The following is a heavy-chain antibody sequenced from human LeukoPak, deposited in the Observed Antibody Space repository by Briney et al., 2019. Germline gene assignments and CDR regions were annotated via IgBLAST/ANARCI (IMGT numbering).Heavy chain of an antibody. D-gene: IGHD5-24*01. CDR3: ARWAMATYDY. CDR2: IYHSGST. Sequence: SETLSLTCTVSGYSISSGYYWGWIRQPPGKGLEWIGSIYHSGSTYYNPSLKSRVTISVDTSKNQFSLKLSSVTAADTAVYYCARWAMATYDYWGQGTLVTVSS. V-gene: IGHV4-38-2*02. CDR1: GYSISSGYY. J-gene: IGHJ4*02.